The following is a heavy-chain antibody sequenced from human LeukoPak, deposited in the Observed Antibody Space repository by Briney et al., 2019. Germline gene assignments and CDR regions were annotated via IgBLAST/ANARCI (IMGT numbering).Heavy chain of an antibody. Sequence: SVKVSCKASGGTFSSYAISWVRQAPGQGLEWMGGIIPIFGTANYAQKFQGRVTITADESTSTAYMELSSLRSEDTAVYYCAVGYCSSTSCYTKHPDYWGQGTLVTVSS. CDR1: GGTFSSYA. CDR3: AVGYCSSTSCYTKHPDY. D-gene: IGHD2-2*02. V-gene: IGHV1-69*13. CDR2: IIPIFGTA. J-gene: IGHJ4*02.